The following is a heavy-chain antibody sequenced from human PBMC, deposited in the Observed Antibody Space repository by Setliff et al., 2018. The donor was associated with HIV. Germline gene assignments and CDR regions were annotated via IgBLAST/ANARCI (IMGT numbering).Heavy chain of an antibody. CDR1: GYTFTSYH. J-gene: IGHJ4*02. V-gene: IGHV1-46*01. CDR2: INPSGGST. Sequence: GASVKVSCKASGYTFTSYHMYWVRQAPGQGLEWMGSINPSGGSTSYAQKFQGRVTMTRDTSTSTVYMELSSLRSEDTAVYYCARDLSISNPYYDILTGPGVYWGQGTLVTVS. D-gene: IGHD3-9*01. CDR3: ARDLSISNPYYDILTGPGVY.